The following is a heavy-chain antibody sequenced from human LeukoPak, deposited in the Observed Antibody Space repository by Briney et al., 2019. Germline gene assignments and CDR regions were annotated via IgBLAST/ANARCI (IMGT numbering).Heavy chain of an antibody. CDR1: GGTFSSYA. V-gene: IGHV1-69*05. J-gene: IGHJ4*02. CDR3: ARGDSDYVWGSYLFFDY. D-gene: IGHD3-16*02. CDR2: IIPIFGTA. Sequence: SVRVSCKASGGTFSSYAISWVRQAPGQGLEWMGGIIPIFGTANYAQKFQGRVTITTDESTSTAYMELSSLRSEDTAVYYCARGDSDYVWGSYLFFDYWGQGTLVTVSS.